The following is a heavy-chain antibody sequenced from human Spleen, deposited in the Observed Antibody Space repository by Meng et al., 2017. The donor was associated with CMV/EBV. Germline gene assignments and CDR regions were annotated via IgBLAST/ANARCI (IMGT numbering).Heavy chain of an antibody. CDR2: ISTSGANT. CDR3: AKIPYGGNSDDF. V-gene: IGHV3-23*01. CDR1: GFTFSSYA. Sequence: GGSLRLSCAASGFTFSSYAMSWVRQAPGKGLDWVSGISTSGANTYYADSVKGRFTISRDNSKNTRYLQMNSLRAEDTAVYYCAKIPYGGNSDDFWGQGTLVTVSS. J-gene: IGHJ4*02. D-gene: IGHD4-23*01.